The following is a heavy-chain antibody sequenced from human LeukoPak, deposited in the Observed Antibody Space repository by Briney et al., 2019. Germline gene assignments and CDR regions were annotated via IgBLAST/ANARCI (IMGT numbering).Heavy chain of an antibody. Sequence: GGSLRLSCVASGFSFSDHYMDWVRQAPGKGLEWVGRTRNKANSYTTEYAASVKGRFTISREDSKNSLYLQMNSLKTEDTAVYYCARVVGTTWDSHHSDYWGQGTLVTVSS. V-gene: IGHV3-72*01. J-gene: IGHJ4*02. D-gene: IGHD7-27*01. CDR2: TRNKANSYTT. CDR1: GFSFSDHY. CDR3: ARVVGTTWDSHHSDY.